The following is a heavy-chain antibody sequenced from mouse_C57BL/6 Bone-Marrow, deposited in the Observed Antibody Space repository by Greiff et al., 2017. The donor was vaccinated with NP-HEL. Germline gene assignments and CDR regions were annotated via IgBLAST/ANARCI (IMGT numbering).Heavy chain of an antibody. CDR3: ARHEDY. Sequence: EVKLVESGGDLVKPGGSLKLSCAASGFTFSSYGMSWVRQTPDKRLEWVATISSGGSYTYYPDSVKGRFTISRDNAKNTLYLQMSSLKSEDTAMYYWARHEDYWGQGTTLTVSS. CDR2: ISSGGSYT. CDR1: GFTFSSYG. J-gene: IGHJ2*01. V-gene: IGHV5-6*01.